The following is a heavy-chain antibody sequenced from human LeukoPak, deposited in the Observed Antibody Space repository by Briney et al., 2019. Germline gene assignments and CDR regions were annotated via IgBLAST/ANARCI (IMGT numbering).Heavy chain of an antibody. CDR3: ATVRSCSGGDCYYLDY. CDR2: IWYDGSNK. CDR1: GFTFRNYG. Sequence: GGSLRLSCAASGFTFRNYGMYWVRQAPGKGLEWVAVIWYDGSNKYSADSVKGRFTISRDNSKNTLYLQMNSLRAEDTAVYYCATVRSCSGGDCYYLDYWGQGTLVTVSS. J-gene: IGHJ4*02. D-gene: IGHD2-21*02. V-gene: IGHV3-33*01.